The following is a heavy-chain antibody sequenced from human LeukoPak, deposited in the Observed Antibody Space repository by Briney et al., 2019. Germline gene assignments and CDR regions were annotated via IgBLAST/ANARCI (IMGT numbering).Heavy chain of an antibody. CDR3: ARAPGEGWFDP. CDR2: IKQDESEK. CDR1: GFTFSSYW. J-gene: IGHJ5*02. V-gene: IGHV3-7*01. D-gene: IGHD4-17*01. Sequence: GGSLSLSCAASGFTFSSYWMSWVRQAPGKGPEWVASIKQDESEKYNVASVKGRSTISGDNAKTSLNLQMNSLRAEDTALYYCARAPGEGWFDPWGQGTLVTVSS.